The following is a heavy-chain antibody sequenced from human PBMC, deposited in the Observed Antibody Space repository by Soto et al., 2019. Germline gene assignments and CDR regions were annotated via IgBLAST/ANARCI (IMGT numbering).Heavy chain of an antibody. V-gene: IGHV1-18*04. D-gene: IGHD3-3*01. Sequence: GASVKVSCKASGYTFTSYGISWVRQAPGQGLEWMGWISAYNGNTNYAQKLQGRVTMTTDTSTSTAYMELRSLRSDDTAVYYCARDFPRYYDFWSGYYRMLVEGYYYGMDVWGQGTTVTVSS. CDR3: ARDFPRYYDFWSGYYRMLVEGYYYGMDV. CDR1: GYTFTSYG. CDR2: ISAYNGNT. J-gene: IGHJ6*02.